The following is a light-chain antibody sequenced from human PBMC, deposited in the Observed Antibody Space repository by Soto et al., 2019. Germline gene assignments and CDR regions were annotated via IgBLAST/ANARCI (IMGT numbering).Light chain of an antibody. Sequence: DIQMTQSPSTLSASVGDRVTITCRASQSISSWLAWYQQKPGEAPKLLIYKASSLESGVPSRFSGSGSGTEFPLTISSLQPDDFATFYCQHYNSYPWTFGQGTKVEIK. V-gene: IGKV1-5*03. J-gene: IGKJ1*01. CDR1: QSISSW. CDR2: KAS. CDR3: QHYNSYPWT.